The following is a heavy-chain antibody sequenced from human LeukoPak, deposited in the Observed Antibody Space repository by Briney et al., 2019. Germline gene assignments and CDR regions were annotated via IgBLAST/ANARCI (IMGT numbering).Heavy chain of an antibody. CDR1: GGSFSGYY. D-gene: IGHD3-10*01. CDR2: INHSGST. J-gene: IGHJ6*03. V-gene: IGHV4-34*01. Sequence: SETLSLTCAVYGGSFSGYYWSWIRQPPGKGLEWIGEINHSGSTNYNPSLKSRVTISVDTSKNQFSLKLSSVTAADTAVYYCARHAGVRGGAGYYYYYYMDVWGKGTTVTISS. CDR3: ARHAGVRGGAGYYYYYYMDV.